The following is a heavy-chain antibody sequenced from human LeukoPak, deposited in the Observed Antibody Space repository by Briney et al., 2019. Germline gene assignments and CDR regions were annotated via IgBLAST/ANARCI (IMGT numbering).Heavy chain of an antibody. CDR3: ARRGGYGWFDP. V-gene: IGHV4-39*01. CDR1: GGSISSSSYY. CDR2: IYYSGST. Sequence: PSETLSLTCTVSGGSISSSSYYWGWIRQPPGKGLEWIESIYYSGSTYYNPSLKSRVTISVDTSKNQFSLKLSSVTAADTAVYYCARRGGYGWFDPWGQGILVTVSS. D-gene: IGHD5-12*01. J-gene: IGHJ5*02.